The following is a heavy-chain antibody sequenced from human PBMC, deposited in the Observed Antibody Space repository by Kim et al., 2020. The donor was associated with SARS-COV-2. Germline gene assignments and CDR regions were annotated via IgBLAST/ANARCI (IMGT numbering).Heavy chain of an antibody. J-gene: IGHJ6*04. CDR2: IIPGFGTA. V-gene: IGHV1-69*13. CDR1: GGTFSSYA. Sequence: SVKVSCKSSGGTFSSYAINWVRQAPGQGLEWMGGIIPGFGTADNAQKFQGRVTITADESTTTAYMELSSLRSEDTAIYYCGSFGGFYGSNGYSSGLYLYGMDVGGEETTLTVSA. CDR3: GSFGGFYGSNGYSSGLYLYGMDV. D-gene: IGHD3-22*01.